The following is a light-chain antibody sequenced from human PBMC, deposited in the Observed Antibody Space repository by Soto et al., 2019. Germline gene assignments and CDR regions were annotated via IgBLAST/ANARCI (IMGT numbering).Light chain of an antibody. CDR2: DAS. J-gene: IGKJ3*01. CDR1: QSVSSN. CDR3: QQRNNWPRFT. V-gene: IGKV3-11*01. Sequence: EIVLTQSPATLSVSPGERATLSCRASQSVSSNLAWFQQKPGQAPRLLIYDASTRATCIPARFSGSGSETDFTITISRIEPEDFPVYYCQQRNNWPRFTFGPGTRVDIK.